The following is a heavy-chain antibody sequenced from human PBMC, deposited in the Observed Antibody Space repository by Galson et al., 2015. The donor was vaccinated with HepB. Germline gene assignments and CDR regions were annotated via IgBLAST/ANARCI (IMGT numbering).Heavy chain of an antibody. CDR3: ASQDGHI. J-gene: IGHJ4*02. Sequence: CAISGDSVSSNSASWNWIRQSPSRGLEWLGRTYYRSKWYNDYAVFVKSRITINPDTSKNQFSLQLKSVTPEDTAVYYCASQDGHIWGQGTLVTVSA. D-gene: IGHD4-17*01. V-gene: IGHV6-1*01. CDR1: GDSVSSNSAS. CDR2: TYYRSKWYN.